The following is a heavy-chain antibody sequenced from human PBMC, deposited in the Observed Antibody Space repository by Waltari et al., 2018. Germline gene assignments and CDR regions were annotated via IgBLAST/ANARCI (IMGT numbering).Heavy chain of an antibody. J-gene: IGHJ4*02. CDR1: GGSISSSSYY. Sequence: QLQLQESGPGLVKPSETLSLTCTVSGGSISSSSYYWGWIRQPPGKGLEWIGSIDYSGSTYYNPSLKSRVTISVDTSKNQFSLKLSSVTAADTAVYYCASRGYSYVEFDYWGQGTLVTVSS. CDR2: IDYSGST. CDR3: ASRGYSYVEFDY. V-gene: IGHV4-39*01. D-gene: IGHD5-18*01.